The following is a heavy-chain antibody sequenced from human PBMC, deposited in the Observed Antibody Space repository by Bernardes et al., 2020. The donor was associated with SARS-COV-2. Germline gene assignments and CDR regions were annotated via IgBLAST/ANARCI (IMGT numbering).Heavy chain of an antibody. D-gene: IGHD2-2*01. J-gene: IGHJ4*02. CDR1: GFTFSSYA. CDR3: AKASMVVVPASHYFDY. CDR2: ISGSGGST. V-gene: IGHV3-23*01. Sequence: GGSLRLSCAASGFTFSSYAMSWVRQAPGKGLEWVSAISGSGGSTYYADSVKGRFTISRDNSKNTLYLQMNSLRAEDTAVYYCAKASMVVVPASHYFDYGGQGTLVTVSS.